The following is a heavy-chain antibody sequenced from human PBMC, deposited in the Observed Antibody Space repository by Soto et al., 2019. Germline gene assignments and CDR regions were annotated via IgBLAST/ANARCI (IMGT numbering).Heavy chain of an antibody. V-gene: IGHV4-39*01. Sequence: SETLSLTCTVSGGSISSSSYYWGWIRQPPGKGLEWIGSIYYSGSTYYNPSLKSRVTISVGTSKNQFSLKLSSVTAADTAVYYCASDDYGDYHYWGQGTLVTVSS. CDR1: GGSISSSSYY. CDR3: ASDDYGDYHY. J-gene: IGHJ4*02. D-gene: IGHD4-17*01. CDR2: IYYSGST.